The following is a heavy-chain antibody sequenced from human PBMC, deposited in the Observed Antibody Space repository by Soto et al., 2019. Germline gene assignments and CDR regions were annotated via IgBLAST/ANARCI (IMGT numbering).Heavy chain of an antibody. CDR3: AKAYRLSSWTREYYFDY. V-gene: IGHV3-23*01. J-gene: IGHJ4*02. CDR2: ISGSGGST. D-gene: IGHD6-13*01. CDR1: GFTFSSYA. Sequence: LRLSCAASGFTFSSYAMSWVRQAPGKGLEWVSAISGSGGSTYYADSVKGRFTISRDNSKNTLYLQMNSLRAEDTAVYYCAKAYRLSSWTREYYFDYWGQGTLVTV.